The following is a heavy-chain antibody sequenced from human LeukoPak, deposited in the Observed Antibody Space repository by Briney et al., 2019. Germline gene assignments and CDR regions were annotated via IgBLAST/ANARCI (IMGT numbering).Heavy chain of an antibody. D-gene: IGHD3-10*01. V-gene: IGHV4-59*01. CDR3: ARDIRSYGIDY. CDR1: GGSISSYY. Sequence: SETLSLTCTVSGGSISSYYWSWIRQPPGKGLEWIGYIYYSGSTNYNPSLKSRVTISVDTSKNQFPLKLSSVTAADTAVYYCARDIRSYGIDYWGQGTLVTVSS. J-gene: IGHJ4*02. CDR2: IYYSGST.